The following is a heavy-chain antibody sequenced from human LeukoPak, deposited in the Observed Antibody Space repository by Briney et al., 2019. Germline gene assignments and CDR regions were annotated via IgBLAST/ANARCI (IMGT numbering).Heavy chain of an antibody. CDR1: GFTFSSYR. D-gene: IGHD6-19*01. J-gene: IGHJ4*02. CDR2: ISSSSSYI. CDR3: ARAYSSGWYY. Sequence: PGGSLRLSCAASGFTFSSYRMNWVRQAPGKGLDWVSSISSSSSYIYYADSVKGRFTISRDNAKNSLYLQMNSLRAEDTAVYYCARAYSSGWYYWGQGTLVTVSS. V-gene: IGHV3-21*01.